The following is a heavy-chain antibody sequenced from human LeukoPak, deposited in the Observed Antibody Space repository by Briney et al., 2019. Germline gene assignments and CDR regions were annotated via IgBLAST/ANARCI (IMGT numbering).Heavy chain of an antibody. Sequence: SVKVSCKAPGGTFNHYAINWVRQAPGQGLEWMGGIIPILGTTNYAQKFQGRVTITADESTSTPYMELSSLRSEDTAVYSCAREWAYCSDGVCYSYYFDYWVQGTLVAVS. CDR3: AREWAYCSDGVCYSYYFDY. CDR2: IIPILGTT. V-gene: IGHV1-69*13. J-gene: IGHJ4*02. CDR1: GGTFNHYA. D-gene: IGHD2-8*01.